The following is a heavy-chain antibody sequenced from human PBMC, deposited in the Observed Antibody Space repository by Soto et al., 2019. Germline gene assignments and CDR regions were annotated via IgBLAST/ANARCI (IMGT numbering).Heavy chain of an antibody. J-gene: IGHJ4*02. CDR3: GRDKGELRFFGGLDYFGH. V-gene: IGHV3-30-3*01. Sequence: QVQLVESGGGVVQPGRSLRLSCAASGFTFSSCAMHWVRQAPGKGLEWVALISYDGSNKYYADSVKGRFTISRDNSQNKLYLQMNSLGTGGTAVYLRGRDKGELRFFGGLDYFGHWGQGTPGT. D-gene: IGHD3-3*01. CDR1: GFTFSSCA. CDR2: ISYDGSNK.